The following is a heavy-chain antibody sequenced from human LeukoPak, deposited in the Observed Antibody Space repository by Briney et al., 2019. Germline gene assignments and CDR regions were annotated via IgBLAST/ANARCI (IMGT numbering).Heavy chain of an antibody. Sequence: GGSLRLSCAASGFTFSSYAMSWVRQAPGKGLEWVSAISGSGGSTYYADSVKGRFTISRENTKTTLYLQMNSRRGEDMAVYYCAKNPWPGQYYFDYWGQGTLVTVSS. V-gene: IGHV3-23*01. CDR2: ISGSGGST. D-gene: IGHD6-19*01. J-gene: IGHJ4*02. CDR3: AKNPWPGQYYFDY. CDR1: GFTFSSYA.